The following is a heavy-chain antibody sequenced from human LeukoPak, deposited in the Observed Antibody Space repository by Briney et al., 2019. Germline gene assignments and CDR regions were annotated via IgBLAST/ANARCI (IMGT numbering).Heavy chain of an antibody. D-gene: IGHD1-14*01. CDR3: ARDSPKRRNFDY. CDR2: INPSGGST. Sequence: ASAKVSCKASGYTFTGYYMHWVRQAPGQGLEWMGLINPSGGSTSYAQKFQGTVTMTRDMSTSTVYMELSSLRSEDTAVYYCARDSPKRRNFDYWGQGTLVTVSS. V-gene: IGHV1-46*01. CDR1: GYTFTGYY. J-gene: IGHJ4*02.